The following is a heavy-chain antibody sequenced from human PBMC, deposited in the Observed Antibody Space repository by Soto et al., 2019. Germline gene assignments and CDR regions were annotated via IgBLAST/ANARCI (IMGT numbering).Heavy chain of an antibody. CDR3: ASSYGTRWHRAY. V-gene: IGHV1-69*13. D-gene: IGHD6-13*01. CDR2: IIPIKGTA. Sequence: SVKVSCKASGGTFNNYAVTWVRQAPGQGLEWMGGIIPIKGTANYAQKFQGRVTITADEFTSTAYMELSRLTFEDTAVYYCASSYGTRWHRAYWGQGTLVTVSS. CDR1: GGTFNNYA. J-gene: IGHJ4*02.